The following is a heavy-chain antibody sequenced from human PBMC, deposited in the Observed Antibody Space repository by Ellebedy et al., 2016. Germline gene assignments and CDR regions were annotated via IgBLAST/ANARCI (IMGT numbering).Heavy chain of an antibody. CDR1: GFTFSNYA. CDR2: ISYDGSRQ. CDR3: ARDDMGPLDAADL. J-gene: IGHJ3*01. Sequence: GGSLRLSXAASGFTFSNYAMHWVRQAPGKGLEWVAIISYDGSRQYYGDSVKGRFSISKDNSKNTLYLQMNSLRVDDTAIYYCARDDMGPLDAADLWGQGTMVTVSS. V-gene: IGHV3-30*04.